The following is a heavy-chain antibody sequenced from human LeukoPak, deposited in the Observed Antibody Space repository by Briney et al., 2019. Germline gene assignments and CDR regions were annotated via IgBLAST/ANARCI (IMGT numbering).Heavy chain of an antibody. CDR1: GGSISSYY. V-gene: IGHV4-59*01. CDR2: IYYSGST. D-gene: IGHD2-15*01. CDR3: ARGYCSGGSCRPVPYYFDY. Sequence: SETLSLTCTVSGGSISSYYWSWIRQPPGKGLEWIGYIYYSGSTNYNPSLKSRVTISVDTSKNQFSLELSSVSAADTAVYYCARGYCSGGSCRPVPYYFDYWGQGTLVTVSS. J-gene: IGHJ4*02.